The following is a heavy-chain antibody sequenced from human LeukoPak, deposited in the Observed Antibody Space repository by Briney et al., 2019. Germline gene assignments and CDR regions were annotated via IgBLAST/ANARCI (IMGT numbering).Heavy chain of an antibody. CDR2: IFQSVST. CDR3: ARNNSNGFDF. CDR1: GYSISGGYY. Sequence: SETLSLTCTVSGYSISGGYYWGWIRQPPGKGLEWIGTIFQSVSTYYNPSLKSRVTTSVDTSKNQFSLKLSSVTAADTAVYYCARNNSNGFDFWSQGILVTVSS. D-gene: IGHD6-19*01. V-gene: IGHV4-38-2*02. J-gene: IGHJ4*02.